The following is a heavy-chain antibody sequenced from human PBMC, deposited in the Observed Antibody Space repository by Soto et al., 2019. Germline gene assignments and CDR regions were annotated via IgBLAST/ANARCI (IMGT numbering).Heavy chain of an antibody. CDR1: GGSISSYY. CDR3: ARDTRGIAVAAPRWFDP. D-gene: IGHD6-19*01. CDR2: IYYSGST. V-gene: IGHV4-59*01. Sequence: SETLSLTCTVSGGSISSYYWSWIRQPPGKGLEWIGYIYYSGSTNYNPSLKSRVTISVDTSKNQFSLKLSSVTAADTAVYYCARDTRGIAVAAPRWFDPWGQGTLVTVSS. J-gene: IGHJ5*02.